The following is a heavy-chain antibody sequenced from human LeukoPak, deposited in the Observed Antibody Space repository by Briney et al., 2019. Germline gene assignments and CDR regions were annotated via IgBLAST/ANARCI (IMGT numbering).Heavy chain of an antibody. D-gene: IGHD3-22*01. CDR1: GYTFTSYG. CDR2: ISAYNGNT. Sequence: ASVKVSCKASGYTFTSYGISWVRQAPGQGLEWMGWISAYNGNTNYAQKLQGRVTMTTDTSTSTAYMVLRSLRSDDTAVYYCARFKYYDSSGYYYVGYYFDYWGQGTLVTVSS. J-gene: IGHJ4*02. CDR3: ARFKYYDSSGYYYVGYYFDY. V-gene: IGHV1-18*01.